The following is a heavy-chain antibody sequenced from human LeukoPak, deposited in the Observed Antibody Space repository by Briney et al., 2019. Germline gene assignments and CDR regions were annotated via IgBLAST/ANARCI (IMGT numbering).Heavy chain of an antibody. CDR1: GYTFTSYG. J-gene: IGHJ4*02. CDR3: ARVMIAAAGTGFDY. V-gene: IGHV1-18*01. D-gene: IGHD6-13*01. CDR2: ISAYNGNT. Sequence: ASVKVFCKASGYTFTSYGISWVRQAPGQGLEWMGWISAYNGNTNYAQKLQGRVTMTTDTSTSTAYMELRSLRSDDTAVYYCARVMIAAAGTGFDYWGQGTLVTVSS.